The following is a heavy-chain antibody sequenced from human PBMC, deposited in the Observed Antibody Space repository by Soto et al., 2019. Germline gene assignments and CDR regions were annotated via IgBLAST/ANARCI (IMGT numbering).Heavy chain of an antibody. CDR1: GGSISSYY. V-gene: IGHV4-59*01. CDR3: ARVLFGRGNWFDP. Sequence: SETLSLTCTVSGGSISSYYWGWIRQPPGKGLEWIGYIYYSGSTNYNPSLKSRVTLSVDTSKNQFSLKLSSVTAADTAVYYCARVLFGRGNWFDPWGQGTLVTVS. J-gene: IGHJ5*02. CDR2: IYYSGST. D-gene: IGHD3-3*01.